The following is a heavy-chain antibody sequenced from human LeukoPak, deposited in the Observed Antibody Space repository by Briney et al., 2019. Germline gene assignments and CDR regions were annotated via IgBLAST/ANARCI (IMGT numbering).Heavy chain of an antibody. CDR3: ASHYYDSSGYISYFDY. CDR1: GFTFSSYS. CDR2: ISSSSSYI. D-gene: IGHD3-22*01. Sequence: GGSLRLSCAASGFTFSSYSMNWVRQAPGKGLEWISSISSSSSYIYYADSVKGRFTISRDNAKNSLYLQMNSLRAEDTAVYYCASHYYDSSGYISYFDYWGQGTLVTVSS. J-gene: IGHJ4*02. V-gene: IGHV3-21*01.